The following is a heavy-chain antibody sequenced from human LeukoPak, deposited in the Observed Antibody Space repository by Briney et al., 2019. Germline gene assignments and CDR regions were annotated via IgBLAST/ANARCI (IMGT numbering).Heavy chain of an antibody. D-gene: IGHD6-19*01. CDR1: GFTFSSYG. J-gene: IGHJ4*02. V-gene: IGHV3-30*18. Sequence: AGSLRLSCAASGFTFSSYGRHWVRQAPGKGLEWVAVISYDGSTKYYPYSVKRRFTISRDNSKNTLYLQMNSLRAEDTAVYYCAKDTRVAGFDYWGEGTLVTVFS. CDR3: AKDTRVAGFDY. CDR2: ISYDGSTK.